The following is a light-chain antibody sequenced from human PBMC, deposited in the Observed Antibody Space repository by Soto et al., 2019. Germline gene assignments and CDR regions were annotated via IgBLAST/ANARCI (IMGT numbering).Light chain of an antibody. CDR3: AAWDATLNGL. CDR2: SNN. CDR1: SSNIGSNT. Sequence: QSVLTQPPSASGTPGQRVTISCSGSSSNIGSNTVNWYQQVPGTAPKLLIYSNNQRPSGVPDRLSGSKSGTSASLAISGLQSEDEADYYCAAWDATLNGLFGGGTKLTVL. V-gene: IGLV1-44*01. J-gene: IGLJ2*01.